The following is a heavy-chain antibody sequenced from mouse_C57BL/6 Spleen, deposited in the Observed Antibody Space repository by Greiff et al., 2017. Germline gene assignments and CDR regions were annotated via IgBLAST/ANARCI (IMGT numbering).Heavy chain of an antibody. V-gene: IGHV1-59*01. CDR1: GYTFTSYW. CDR3: ARRPIIITTVPFDY. J-gene: IGHJ2*01. Sequence: QVQLQQPGAELVRPGTSVKLSCKASGYTFTSYWMHWVKQRPGQGLEWIGVIDPSDSYTNYNQKFKGKATLTVDTSSSTAYMQLSSLTSEDSAVYYCARRPIIITTVPFDYWGQGTTLTVSS. D-gene: IGHD1-1*01. CDR2: IDPSDSYT.